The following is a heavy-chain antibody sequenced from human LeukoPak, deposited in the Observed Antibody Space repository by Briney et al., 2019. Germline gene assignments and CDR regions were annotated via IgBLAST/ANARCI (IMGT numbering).Heavy chain of an antibody. CDR2: INPTGGST. CDR3: TRSQYYGMDV. V-gene: IGHV1-46*01. J-gene: IGHJ6*02. Sequence: GASVTVSFKASGYTFTSYYMHWVRQAPGQGLEWMGMINPTGGSTSYAQKFQGRVTMTRDTSTSTVYMELSSLRSEDTAVYYCTRSQYYGMDVWGQGTTVTVSS. CDR1: GYTFTSYY.